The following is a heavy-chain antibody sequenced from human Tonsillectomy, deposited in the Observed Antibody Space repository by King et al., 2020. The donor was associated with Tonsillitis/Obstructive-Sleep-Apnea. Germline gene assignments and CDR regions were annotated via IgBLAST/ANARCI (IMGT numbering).Heavy chain of an antibody. V-gene: IGHV3-48*02. CDR3: ARDGDYYGSGSYQYYYYYYMDV. D-gene: IGHD3-10*01. Sequence: VQLVESGGGLVQPGGSLRLSCAASGFTFSSYSMNWVRQDQGKGLEWVSYISSSSSTIYYADSVKGRFTISRDNAKNSLYLQMNSLRDEDTAVYYCARDGDYYGSGSYQYYYYYYMDVWGKGTTVTVSS. CDR2: ISSSSSTI. CDR1: GFTFSSYS. J-gene: IGHJ6*03.